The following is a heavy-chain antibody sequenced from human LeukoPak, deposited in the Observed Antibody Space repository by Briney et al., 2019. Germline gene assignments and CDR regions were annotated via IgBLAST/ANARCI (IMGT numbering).Heavy chain of an antibody. J-gene: IGHJ3*02. CDR1: GYTFTSYG. V-gene: IGHV1-18*01. CDR3: ARVKSRADYRTTGNAFDI. Sequence: ASVKVSCKASGYTFTSYGISWVRQAPGQGLEWTGWISAYNGNTNYAQKLQGRVTMTTDTSTSTAYMELRSLRSDDTAVYYCARVKSRADYRTTGNAFDIWGQGTMVTVSS. CDR2: ISAYNGNT. D-gene: IGHD1-7*01.